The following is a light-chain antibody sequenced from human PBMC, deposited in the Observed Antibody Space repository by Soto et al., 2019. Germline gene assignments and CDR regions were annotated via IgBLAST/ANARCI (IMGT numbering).Light chain of an antibody. CDR2: GAS. Sequence: EIVLTQSPGTLSLSPGERATLSCRASQSVSSAYLAWYQQIPGQAPRLLIYGASSRDTGIPDRFSGSRSGTDFTLTISGLEPDALAVYYCQQSGSSFYTFGQGTKLELK. CDR1: QSVSSAY. CDR3: QQSGSSFYT. V-gene: IGKV3-20*01. J-gene: IGKJ2*01.